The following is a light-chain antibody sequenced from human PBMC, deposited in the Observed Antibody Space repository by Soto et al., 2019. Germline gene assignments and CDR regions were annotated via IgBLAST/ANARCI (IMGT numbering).Light chain of an antibody. CDR3: QQSYSTPIS. Sequence: DIQMTQSPSSLSASVGDRVTITCRASQSISSYLNWYQQKPGKAPKLLIYAASSLQSGVPSRFSCCRSYKDFTLTISSLQPEDSATCYCQQSYSTPISFGQGTRREIK. CDR1: QSISSY. CDR2: AAS. V-gene: IGKV1-39*01. J-gene: IGKJ5*01.